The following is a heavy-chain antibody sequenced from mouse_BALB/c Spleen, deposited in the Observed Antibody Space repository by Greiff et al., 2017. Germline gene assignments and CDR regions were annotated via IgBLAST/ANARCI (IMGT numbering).Heavy chain of an antibody. Sequence: EVKVEESGGGLVQPGGSMKLSCVASGFTFSNYWMNWVRQSPEKGLEWVAEIRLKSNNYATHYAESVKGRFTISRDDSKSSVYLQMNNLRAEDTGIYYCTRPQYGLMDYWGQGTSVTVSS. CDR1: GFTFSNYW. J-gene: IGHJ4*01. V-gene: IGHV6-6*02. CDR2: IRLKSNNYAT. D-gene: IGHD2-10*02. CDR3: TRPQYGLMDY.